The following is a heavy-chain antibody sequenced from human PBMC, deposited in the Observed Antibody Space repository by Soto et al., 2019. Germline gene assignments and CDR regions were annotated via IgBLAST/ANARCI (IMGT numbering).Heavy chain of an antibody. D-gene: IGHD3-16*01. V-gene: IGHV4-59*08. CDR1: GGSMSSYY. Sequence: QVQLQESGPGLVKPSETLSLTCTVSGGSMSSYYWSWIRQPPGKGLEWIGYIYYSGSTNYNPSLKSPVTISVDTSKNQFSLKLNSVTAADTAVYYCARRWGGALDYWGQGTLVTVSS. CDR3: ARRWGGALDY. CDR2: IYYSGST. J-gene: IGHJ4*02.